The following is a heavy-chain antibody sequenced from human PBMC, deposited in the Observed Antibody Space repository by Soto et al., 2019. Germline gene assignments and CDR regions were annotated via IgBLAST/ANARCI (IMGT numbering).Heavy chain of an antibody. CDR2: IYSSGNT. Sequence: PSETLSLTCTVSGDSVSSYNYYWTWIRQSPGKGLEWVGYIYSSGNTKYNPSLKNRVTISLHTSSNQFSLNLTSVTAADTAVYYCARDIRGYSRAFDFWGQGTLVT. CDR1: GDSVSSYNYY. D-gene: IGHD5-18*01. V-gene: IGHV4-61*01. CDR3: ARDIRGYSRAFDF. J-gene: IGHJ4*02.